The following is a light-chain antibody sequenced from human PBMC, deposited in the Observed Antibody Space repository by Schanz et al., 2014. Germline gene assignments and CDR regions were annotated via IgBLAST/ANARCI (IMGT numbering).Light chain of an antibody. V-gene: IGKV3-20*01. CDR3: QQYGSSPSYT. J-gene: IGKJ2*01. CDR1: QSVSSY. CDR2: AAS. Sequence: EIVLTQSPATLSLSPGERATLSCRASQSVSSYLAWYQQKPGRAPRLLIYAASSRATGIPDRFSGGGSDTDFTLTITRLEPEDFAVYYCQQYGSSPSYTFGQGTKLEIK.